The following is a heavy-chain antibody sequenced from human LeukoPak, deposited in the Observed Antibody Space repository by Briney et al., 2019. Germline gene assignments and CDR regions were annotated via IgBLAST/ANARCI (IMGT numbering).Heavy chain of an antibody. D-gene: IGHD4-17*01. CDR1: GFSITDHY. CDR2: TRNKPNGYTT. CDR3: VRVRHGDYFDY. Sequence: GGPLRLSCAASGFSITDHYMDWGRQAPGKGLEGVGRTRNKPNGYTTDYGTSVKGRFIVSRDDSENSLYVQMNGLKTEDTAVYYGVRVRHGDYFDYWGQGTLVTVSS. V-gene: IGHV3-72*01. J-gene: IGHJ4*02.